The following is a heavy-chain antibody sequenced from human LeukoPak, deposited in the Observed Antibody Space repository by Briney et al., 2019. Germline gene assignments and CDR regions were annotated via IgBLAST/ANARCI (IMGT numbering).Heavy chain of an antibody. CDR3: ARGVAGRTWFDP. CDR2: IRSNTYGGTT. CDR1: GFSFGDYA. D-gene: IGHD6-19*01. V-gene: IGHV3-49*03. Sequence: PGGSLRLSSTASGFSFGDYAINWFRQPPGKGLEWVGFIRSNTYGGTTEYAPSVKGRFIVSRDDPKSIAYLQMNSPKTEDTAVYYCARGVAGRTWFDPWGQGTLVTVSS. J-gene: IGHJ5*02.